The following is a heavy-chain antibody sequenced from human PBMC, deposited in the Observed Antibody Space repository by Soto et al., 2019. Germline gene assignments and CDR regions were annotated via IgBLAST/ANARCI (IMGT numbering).Heavy chain of an antibody. Sequence: ASVKVSCKASGYPFRNYGINWLRQAPGQGLEWMGWISVYNGNTQYAQNLQGRVTVTTDTSTNTAYIELTSLRSDDTAVYYCARDRRLGAGVWFDPWGQGTPVTVSS. D-gene: IGHD6-13*01. V-gene: IGHV1-18*01. CDR3: ARDRRLGAGVWFDP. J-gene: IGHJ5*02. CDR1: GYPFRNYG. CDR2: ISVYNGNT.